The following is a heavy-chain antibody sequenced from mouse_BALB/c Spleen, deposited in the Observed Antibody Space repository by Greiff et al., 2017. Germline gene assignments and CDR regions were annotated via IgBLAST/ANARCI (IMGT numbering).Heavy chain of an antibody. CDR1: GYTFTSYN. V-gene: IGHV1-12*01. CDR2: IYPGNGDT. Sequence: QVQLKQPGAELVKPGASVKMSCKASGYTFTSYNMHWVKQTPGQGLEWIGAIYPGNGDTSYNQKFKGKATLTADKSSSTAYMQLSSLTSEDSAVYYCARGGYYGSSSFAYWGQGTLVTVSA. CDR3: ARGGYYGSSSFAY. D-gene: IGHD1-1*01. J-gene: IGHJ3*01.